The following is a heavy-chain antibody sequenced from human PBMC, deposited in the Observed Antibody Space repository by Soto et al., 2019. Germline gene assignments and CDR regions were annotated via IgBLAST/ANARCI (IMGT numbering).Heavy chain of an antibody. V-gene: IGHV3-11*06. CDR3: ARVLADSSSWYGAPDY. Sequence: GGSLRLSCAASGFTFSDYYMSWIRQAPGKGLEWVSYISSSSSYTNYADSVKGRFTISRDNAKNSLYLQMNSLRAEDTAVYYCARVLADSSSWYGAPDYWGQGTLVTVSS. CDR2: ISSSSSYT. D-gene: IGHD6-13*01. CDR1: GFTFSDYY. J-gene: IGHJ4*02.